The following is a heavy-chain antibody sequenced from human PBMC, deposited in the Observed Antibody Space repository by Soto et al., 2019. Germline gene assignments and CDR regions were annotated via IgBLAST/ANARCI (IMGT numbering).Heavy chain of an antibody. J-gene: IGHJ4*02. D-gene: IGHD3-22*01. V-gene: IGHV4-31*03. CDR3: ARAKDYYDSSGYSYYFDY. CDR2: IYYSGST. Sequence: NPSETLSLTCTVSGGSISSGGYYWSWIRQHRGKGLEWIGYIYYSGSTYYNPSLKSRVTISVDTSKNQFSLKLSSVAAADTAVYYCARAKDYYDSSGYSYYFDYWGQGTLVTVSS. CDR1: GGSISSGGYY.